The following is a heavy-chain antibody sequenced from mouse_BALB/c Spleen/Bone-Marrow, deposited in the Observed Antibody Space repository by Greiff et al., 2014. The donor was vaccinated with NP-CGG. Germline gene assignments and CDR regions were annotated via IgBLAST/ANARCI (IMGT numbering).Heavy chain of an antibody. CDR2: MTYSGST. V-gene: IGHV3-2*02. D-gene: IGHD1-1*01. J-gene: IGHJ1*01. CDR3: ANYGSWYFAV. Sequence: QLKESGPGLVKPSQSLSLTCTVTGYSITSDYAWNWIRQFPGNTLEWMGYMTYSGSTSYNPSLKSRFSITRDTSKNQFFLQLTSVTTEDTATYYCANYGSWYFAVWGAGTTVTVSS. CDR1: GYSITSDYA.